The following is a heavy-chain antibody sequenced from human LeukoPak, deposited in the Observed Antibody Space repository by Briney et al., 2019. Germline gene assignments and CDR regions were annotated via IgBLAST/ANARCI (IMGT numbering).Heavy chain of an antibody. D-gene: IGHD2-8*01. Sequence: GSSVKVSCKASGGTFSSYAISWVRQRPGQGLEWMGGIIPIFGTANYAQKFQGRVTITADESTSTAYMELSSLRSEDTAVYYCARDGVNAFDIWGQGTMVTVSS. V-gene: IGHV1-69*01. CDR2: IIPIFGTA. CDR1: GGTFSSYA. CDR3: ARDGVNAFDI. J-gene: IGHJ3*02.